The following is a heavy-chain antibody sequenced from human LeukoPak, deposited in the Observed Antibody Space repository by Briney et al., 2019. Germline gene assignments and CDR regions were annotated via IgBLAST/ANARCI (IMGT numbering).Heavy chain of an antibody. V-gene: IGHV3-11*04. CDR2: ISSSGSTI. CDR1: GFTFSDYY. Sequence: GGSLRLSCAASGFTFSDYYMSWIRQAPGKGLEWVSYISSSGSTIYYADSVKGRFTISRDNAKNSLYLQMNSLRAEDTAVYYCARRSEDIYYYYYYMDVWGKGTTVTVSS. D-gene: IGHD2-15*01. CDR3: ARRSEDIYYYYYYMDV. J-gene: IGHJ6*03.